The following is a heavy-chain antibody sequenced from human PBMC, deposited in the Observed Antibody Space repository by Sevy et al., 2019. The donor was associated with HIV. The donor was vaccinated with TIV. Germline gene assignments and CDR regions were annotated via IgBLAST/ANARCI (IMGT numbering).Heavy chain of an antibody. Sequence: GGSLRLSCAASGFTFSDYYMSWIRQAPGKGLEWVSYISSSGSTIYYADSVKGRFTISRDNAKNSLYLQMNSLRAEDTAVYYCATGGIAAAESTYDYYYGMDVWGQGTTVTVSS. D-gene: IGHD6-13*01. V-gene: IGHV3-11*01. CDR3: ATGGIAAAESTYDYYYGMDV. J-gene: IGHJ6*02. CDR2: ISSSGSTI. CDR1: GFTFSDYY.